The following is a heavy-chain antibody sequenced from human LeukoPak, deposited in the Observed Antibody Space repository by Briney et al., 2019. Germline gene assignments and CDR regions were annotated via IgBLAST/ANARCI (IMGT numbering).Heavy chain of an antibody. CDR1: GYTFTNYY. V-gene: IGHV1-46*01. J-gene: IGHJ4*02. D-gene: IGHD6-25*01. Sequence: VKVSCKASGYTFTNYYIHWMRQAPGQGLEWVGIINLNAVTTRYAQKFQGRITVTRDTSTSTVYMELSSLRSEDTAVYFCAREGAAEAKNFDYWGQGTLVIVSS. CDR3: AREGAAEAKNFDY. CDR2: INLNAVTT.